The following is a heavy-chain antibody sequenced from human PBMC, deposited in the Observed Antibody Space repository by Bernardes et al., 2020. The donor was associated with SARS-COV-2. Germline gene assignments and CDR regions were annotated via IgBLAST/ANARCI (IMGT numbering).Heavy chain of an antibody. Sequence: GGSLRLSCAASGFTFRSYAMTWVRQAPGKGLEWVSTISDSGGSTYYADSVKGRFTISRDNSKNSLYLQMNTLRAEDTAVYYCAKDWVDEYGGIDYWGLGTLLTVSS. V-gene: IGHV3-23*01. CDR1: GFTFRSYA. J-gene: IGHJ4*02. D-gene: IGHD4-17*01. CDR2: ISDSGGST. CDR3: AKDWVDEYGGIDY.